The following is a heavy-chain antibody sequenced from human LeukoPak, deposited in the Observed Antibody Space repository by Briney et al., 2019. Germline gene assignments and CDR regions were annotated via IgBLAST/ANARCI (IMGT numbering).Heavy chain of an antibody. CDR2: IGGSGTNT. CDR3: AKDARGYHRPIVN. CDR1: GFTFTDSA. D-gene: IGHD3-22*01. V-gene: IGHV3-23*01. Sequence: WGSLRLSCAASGFTFTDSAMNWVRQAPGKGLEWVSGIGGSGTNTDYADSVRGGFTISRDNYKNTLTLQMSILRVDHTAVYFCAKDARGYHRPIVNWGPGVLGTVSS. J-gene: IGHJ4*02.